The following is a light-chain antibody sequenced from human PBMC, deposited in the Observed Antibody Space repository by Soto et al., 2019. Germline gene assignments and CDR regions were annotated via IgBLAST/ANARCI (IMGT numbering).Light chain of an antibody. J-gene: IGKJ1*01. CDR2: GAS. Sequence: EIVMTQSPATLSVSPGERATLSCRASQSVGSNLAWYQQRPGQAPRLLIYGASTRATGVPARFSGSGSGIEFTRTISGLQFENFEIYSCKKYNNWPPDRTFGQGTKGEFK. CDR3: KKYNNWPPDRT. CDR1: QSVGSN. V-gene: IGKV3-15*01.